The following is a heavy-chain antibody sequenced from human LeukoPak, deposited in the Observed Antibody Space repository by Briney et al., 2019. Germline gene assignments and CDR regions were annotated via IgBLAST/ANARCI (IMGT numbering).Heavy chain of an antibody. CDR2: IYYSGST. CDR1: VGSISSYY. V-gene: IGHV4-59*08. J-gene: IGHJ4*02. CDR3: ARIRSWSHYYDSSGYSD. Sequence: SETLSLTCTEPVGSISSYYWSWIRQPPGKGLEWIGYIYYSGSTNYNPSLKSRVTVSVDTSKNQFSLKLSSVTAADTAVYYCARIRSWSHYYDSSGYSDWGQGTLVTVSS. D-gene: IGHD3-22*01.